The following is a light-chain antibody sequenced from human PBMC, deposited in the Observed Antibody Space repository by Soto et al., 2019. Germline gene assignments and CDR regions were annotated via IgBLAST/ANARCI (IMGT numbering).Light chain of an antibody. CDR1: QTVRGEY. V-gene: IGKV3-20*01. CDR2: AAS. Sequence: ILVTHSPGTLALSPGEMSTFSLSASQTVRGEYLAWYQQKRGQPPRVLIYAASNRATGIPDRFSGSGSGTDFSLTISRLEPEDFAVYYCHQCDNTPQTFGQGTKVDIK. CDR3: HQCDNTPQT. J-gene: IGKJ1*01.